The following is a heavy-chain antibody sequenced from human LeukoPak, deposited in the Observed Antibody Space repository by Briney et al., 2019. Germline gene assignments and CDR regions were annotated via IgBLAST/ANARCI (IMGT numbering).Heavy chain of an antibody. CDR1: GGTFSSYA. CDR3: ARGDMVREGVVTASYYYYMDV. D-gene: IGHD2-21*02. Sequence: GASVKVSCKASGGTFSSYAISWVRQAPGQGLEWMGGIIPIFGTANYAQKFQGRVTITADESTSTAYMELSSLRSEDTAVYYCARGDMVREGVVTASYYYYMDVWGKGTTATISS. J-gene: IGHJ6*03. V-gene: IGHV1-69*13. CDR2: IIPIFGTA.